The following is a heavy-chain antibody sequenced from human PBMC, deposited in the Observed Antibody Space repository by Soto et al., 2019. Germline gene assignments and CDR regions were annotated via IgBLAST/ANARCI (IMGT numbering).Heavy chain of an antibody. J-gene: IGHJ5*01. CDR1: GFTFRNAW. CDR2: IVRDGSET. CDR3: ARAVSGSYDS. V-gene: IGHV3-7*03. Sequence: GGSLRLSCAVSGFTFRNAWMTWVRQAPGKGLEWVANIVRDGSETYSGDSVKGRFTISRDNAKNSVFLQMNSLRVEDTALYYCARAVSGSYDSWGQGIMVTVSS. D-gene: IGHD1-26*01.